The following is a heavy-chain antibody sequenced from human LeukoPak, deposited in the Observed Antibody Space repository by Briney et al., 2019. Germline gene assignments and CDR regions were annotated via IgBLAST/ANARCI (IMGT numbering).Heavy chain of an antibody. J-gene: IGHJ4*02. D-gene: IGHD2-8*01. Sequence: GGSLRLSCAASGFTFSTYAMSWVRQAPGKGLEWVSTISGSGANTYYADSVSGRFTISRDNSKNTLYLHINSLRAEDTAVYYCAKERAGCTNPYYFDYWGQGTLVTVSS. CDR2: ISGSGANT. CDR1: GFTFSTYA. CDR3: AKERAGCTNPYYFDY. V-gene: IGHV3-23*01.